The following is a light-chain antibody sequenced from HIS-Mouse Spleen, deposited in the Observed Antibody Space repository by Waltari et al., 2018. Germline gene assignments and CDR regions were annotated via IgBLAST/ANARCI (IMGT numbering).Light chain of an antibody. CDR1: QGISSY. CDR3: QQYYSYRFT. J-gene: IGKJ3*01. V-gene: IGKV1-8*01. Sequence: AIRMTQSPSSFSASTGDRVTITCRASQGISSYLAWYQQKPGKAPKLLIYAASTLQSGVPSRFSGSGSGTDFTLTISCLQSADFATYYCQQYYSYRFTFGPGTKVDIK. CDR2: AAS.